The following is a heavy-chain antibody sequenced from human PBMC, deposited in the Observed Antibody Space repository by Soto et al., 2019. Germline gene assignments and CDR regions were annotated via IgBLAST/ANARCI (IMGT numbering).Heavy chain of an antibody. Sequence: GGSLRLSCTASGFTVSSNAMSWVRQAPGKGLEWVSSISGSAGVTYYADSVKGRFTISRDNSKNALYLQMNSLRAEDTAVYYCAQDWVIGSLPNWGQGTLVTVSS. J-gene: IGHJ4*02. CDR1: GFTVSSNA. CDR3: AQDWVIGSLPN. CDR2: ISGSAGVT. V-gene: IGHV3-23*01. D-gene: IGHD2-15*01.